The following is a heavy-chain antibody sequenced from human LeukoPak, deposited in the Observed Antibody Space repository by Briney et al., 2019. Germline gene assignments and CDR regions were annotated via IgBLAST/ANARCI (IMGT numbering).Heavy chain of an antibody. J-gene: IGHJ3*02. Sequence: APSVKVSCKASGYTFTSHGISWVRQAPGQGLEWMGWISAYNGNTNYAQKLQGRVTMTTDTSTSTAYMEVRSLRSDDTAVYYCARDYGIAVDPSDAFDIWGQGTMVTVSS. D-gene: IGHD6-19*01. CDR2: ISAYNGNT. CDR1: GYTFTSHG. V-gene: IGHV1-18*01. CDR3: ARDYGIAVDPSDAFDI.